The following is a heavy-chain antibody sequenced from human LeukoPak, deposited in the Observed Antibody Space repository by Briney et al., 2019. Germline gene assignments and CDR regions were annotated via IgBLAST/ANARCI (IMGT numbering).Heavy chain of an antibody. CDR3: AKDGSYGDWVHAEYFQH. V-gene: IGHV3-30*18. CDR2: ISYDGSNK. CDR1: GFTFSSYG. J-gene: IGHJ1*01. Sequence: GRSLRLSCAASGFTFSSYGMHWVRQAPGKGLEWVAVISYDGSNKYYADSVKGRFTISRDNSKNTLYLQMNSLRAEDTAVYYCAKDGSYGDWVHAEYFQHWGQGTLVTVSS. D-gene: IGHD4-17*01.